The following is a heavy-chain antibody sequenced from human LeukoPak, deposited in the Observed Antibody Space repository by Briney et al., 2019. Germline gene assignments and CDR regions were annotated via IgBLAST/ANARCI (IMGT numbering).Heavy chain of an antibody. CDR3: AKALDYWYFDY. CDR2: ISGRP. D-gene: IGHD2/OR15-2a*01. V-gene: IGHV3-23*01. CDR1: GFTFSNYA. J-gene: IGHJ4*02. Sequence: GGSLRLSCAASGFTFSNYAMSWVRQAPGKGLEWVSAISGRPSYADSVKGRFTISRDNSKNTLYLQVNSLRAEDTAVYYCAKALDYWYFDYWGQGTLGTVSS.